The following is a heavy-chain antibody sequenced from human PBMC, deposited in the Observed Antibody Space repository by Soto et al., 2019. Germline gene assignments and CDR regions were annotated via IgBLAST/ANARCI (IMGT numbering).Heavy chain of an antibody. CDR3: VKDRDSNSWPSRDV. J-gene: IGHJ6*02. V-gene: IGHV1-18*01. CDR2: ISPNSGNI. D-gene: IGHD3-22*01. Sequence: QVHLVQSGAEVKKPGASVNVSCKTSGYTFTRNGISWVRQAPGQGLEWMGWISPNSGNIKYAQKRQGRVIMTTDTSTSTAYMELRSLRSDDTAVYYCVKDRDSNSWPSRDVWGPGTTVTVSS. CDR1: GYTFTRNG.